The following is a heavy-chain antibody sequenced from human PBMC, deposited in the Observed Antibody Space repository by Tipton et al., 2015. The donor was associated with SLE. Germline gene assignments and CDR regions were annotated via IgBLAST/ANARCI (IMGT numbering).Heavy chain of an antibody. Sequence: TLSLTCAVYGGSFSGYYWSWIRQHPGKGLEWIGYIYYSGSTYYNPSLKSRVTISVDTSKNQFSLKLSSVTAADTAVYYCARAPDYYDSSGFDYWGQGTLVTVSS. V-gene: IGHV4-34*01. CDR1: GGSFSGYY. CDR2: IYYSGST. CDR3: ARAPDYYDSSGFDY. J-gene: IGHJ4*02. D-gene: IGHD3-22*01.